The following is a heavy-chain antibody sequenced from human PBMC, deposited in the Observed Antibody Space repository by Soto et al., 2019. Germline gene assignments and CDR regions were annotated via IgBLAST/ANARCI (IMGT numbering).Heavy chain of an antibody. CDR2: IYYSGST. V-gene: IGHV4-39*01. D-gene: IGHD2-15*01. CDR1: GGSISSSSYY. CDR3: ARLYCSGGSCYLWGAFDI. J-gene: IGHJ3*02. Sequence: PSETLSLTCTVSGGSISSSSYYWGWIRQPPGKGLEWIGSIYYSGSTYYNPSLKSRVTISVDTSKNQFSLKLSSVTAADTAVYYCARLYCSGGSCYLWGAFDIWGQGTMVTVSS.